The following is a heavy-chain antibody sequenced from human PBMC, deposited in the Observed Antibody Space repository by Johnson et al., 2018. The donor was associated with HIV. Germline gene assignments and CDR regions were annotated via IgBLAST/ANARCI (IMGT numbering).Heavy chain of an antibody. V-gene: IGHV3-23*04. CDR2: ISGSGGST. J-gene: IGHJ3*02. CDR1: GFTFDDHV. D-gene: IGHD1-14*01. Sequence: MQLVESGGGLEQPGRSLRVSCAVSGFTFDDHVTLWVRQAPGKGLEWVSAISGSGGSTYYADSVKGRFTISRDNSQNTLYLQMNSLRAEDTAVYYCAKVYNRSSLKGDFDIWGQGTMVTVSS. CDR3: AKVYNRSSLKGDFDI.